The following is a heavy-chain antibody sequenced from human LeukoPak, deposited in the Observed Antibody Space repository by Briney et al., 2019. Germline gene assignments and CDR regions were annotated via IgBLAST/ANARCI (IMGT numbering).Heavy chain of an antibody. CDR3: ARERAWGVGATTYFLYKRFDP. Sequence: PSETLSLTCTVSGWSFSSYYWSCIRQPPRKRLEWISEINHNGSTNYNHPLKSRLTISADTSKNQFSLKLRLVTAADTAVYYCARERAWGVGATTYFLYKRFDPWGQGTLVTVSS. CDR2: INHNGST. CDR1: GWSFSSYY. D-gene: IGHD1-26*01. V-gene: IGHV4-34*01. J-gene: IGHJ5*02.